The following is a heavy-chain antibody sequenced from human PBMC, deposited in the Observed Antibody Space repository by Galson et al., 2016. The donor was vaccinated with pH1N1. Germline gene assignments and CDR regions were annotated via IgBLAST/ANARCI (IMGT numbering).Heavy chain of an antibody. CDR2: IVPITGVT. D-gene: IGHD4-23*01. J-gene: IGHJ5*02. CDR1: GGTFSTYV. CDR3: APGGDDHGGNPLCFVP. Sequence: SVKVSCKASGGTFSTYVIIWVRQAPGQGLEWMGRIVPITGVTNYAQKFQDRVTITADESTSTAYMELSSLRSEDTGVYYCAPGGDDHGGNPLCFVPGGEGTLVTVSS. V-gene: IGHV1-69*04.